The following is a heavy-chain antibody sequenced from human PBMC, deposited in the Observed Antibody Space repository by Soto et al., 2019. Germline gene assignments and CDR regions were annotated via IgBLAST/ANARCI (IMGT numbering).Heavy chain of an antibody. CDR2: ISGSGSPT. CDR1: GFTVSSHY. Sequence: GGSLRLSCAGSGFTVSSHYMTWVRQAPGRGLEWVSAISGSGSPTYYADSVKGRFTISRDNSKNTLYLQMNSLRADDTAVYYCARDMSGGTYNYYYGMDVWGQGTTVTVSS. CDR3: ARDMSGGTYNYYYGMDV. J-gene: IGHJ6*02. D-gene: IGHD1-26*01. V-gene: IGHV3-23*01.